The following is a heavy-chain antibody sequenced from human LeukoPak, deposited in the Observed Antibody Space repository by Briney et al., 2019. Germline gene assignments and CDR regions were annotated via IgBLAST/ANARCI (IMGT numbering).Heavy chain of an antibody. D-gene: IGHD3-10*01. CDR1: GFTFSSYA. V-gene: IGHV3-23*01. CDR2: ISGSGGST. J-gene: IGHJ4*02. Sequence: PGGSLRLSCAASGFTFSSYAMSWVRQAPGKGLEWVSAISGSGGSTYYADSVKGRFTISRDNSKNTLYLQMNSLRAEDTAVYYCAKDFKKGQPIELWFGEADNYWGQGTLVTVSS. CDR3: AKDFKKGQPIELWFGEADNY.